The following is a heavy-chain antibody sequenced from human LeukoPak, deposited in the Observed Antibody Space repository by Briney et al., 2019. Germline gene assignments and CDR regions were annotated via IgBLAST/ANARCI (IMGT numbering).Heavy chain of an antibody. Sequence: PSETLSLTCAVYGESFRGYYWTWIRQTPGKGLEWIGEIDHIGRTTYNPSLKSRVTISVDTSKNQFSLRLTSVTASDTAVYYCVAGRPRNATRLDDGYDLWGQGTMVTVSS. CDR3: VAGRPRNATRLDDGYDL. J-gene: IGHJ3*01. CDR2: IDHIGRT. V-gene: IGHV4-34*01. CDR1: GESFRGYY. D-gene: IGHD1-1*01.